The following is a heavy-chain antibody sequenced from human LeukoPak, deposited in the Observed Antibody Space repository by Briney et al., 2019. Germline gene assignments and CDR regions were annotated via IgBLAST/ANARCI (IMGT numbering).Heavy chain of an antibody. J-gene: IGHJ4*02. CDR2: IYYSGST. V-gene: IGHV4-59*01. D-gene: IGHD3-10*01. CDR1: GGSISSYY. Sequence: PSETLSPTCTVSGGSISSYYWSWIRQPPGKGLEWIGYIYYSGSTNYNPSLKSRVTISVDTSKNQFSLKLSSVTAADTAVYYCARAKEGLLWFGELNPFDYWGQGTLVTVSS. CDR3: ARAKEGLLWFGELNPFDY.